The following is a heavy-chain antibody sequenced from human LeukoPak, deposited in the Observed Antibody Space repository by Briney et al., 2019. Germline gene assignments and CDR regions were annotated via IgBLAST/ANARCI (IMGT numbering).Heavy chain of an antibody. CDR2: IYYSGST. V-gene: IGHV4-31*03. D-gene: IGHD2-15*01. CDR3: ARDRSVHAAVDI. J-gene: IGHJ3*02. Sequence: PSETLSLTCTVSGGSISSGGYYWSWIRQHPGKGLEWIGYIYYSGSTYDNPSLKSRVTISVDTSKNQFSLKLGSVTAAVTAVYYCARDRSVHAAVDISGAGALVTVS. CDR1: GGSISSGGYY.